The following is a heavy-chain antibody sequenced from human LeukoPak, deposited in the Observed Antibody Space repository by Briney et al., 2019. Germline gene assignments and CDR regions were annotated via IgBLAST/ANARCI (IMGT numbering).Heavy chain of an antibody. J-gene: IGHJ4*02. CDR1: GYTLTSYG. Sequence: GASVKVSCKASGYTLTSYGISWVRQAPGQGLEWMGWISAYNGNTNYAQKLQGRVTMTTDTSTSTAYMELRSLRSDDTAVYYCARRPIAAAGTSGSYDYWGQGTLVTVSS. V-gene: IGHV1-18*01. CDR3: ARRPIAAAGTSGSYDY. D-gene: IGHD6-13*01. CDR2: ISAYNGNT.